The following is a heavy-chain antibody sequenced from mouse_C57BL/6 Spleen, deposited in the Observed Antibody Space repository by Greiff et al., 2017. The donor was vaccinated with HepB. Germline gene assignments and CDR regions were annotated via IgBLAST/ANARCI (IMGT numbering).Heavy chain of an antibody. J-gene: IGHJ4*01. CDR3: ARQRKPSYAMDY. Sequence: EVQLVESGGGLVQPGGSLKLSCAASGFTFSDYYMYWVRQTPEKRLEWVAYISNGGGSTYYPDTVKGRFTISRDNAKNTLYLQMSRLKSEDTAMYYCARQRKPSYAMDYWGQGTSVTVSS. V-gene: IGHV5-12*01. CDR1: GFTFSDYY. CDR2: ISNGGGST.